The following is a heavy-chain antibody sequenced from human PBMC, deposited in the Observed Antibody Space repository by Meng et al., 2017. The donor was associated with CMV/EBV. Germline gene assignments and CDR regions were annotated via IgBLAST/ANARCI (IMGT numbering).Heavy chain of an antibody. V-gene: IGHV1-8*03. CDR3: ARGGYGSGVPYGMDV. CDR2: MNPNSGNT. CDR1: GYTFTSYD. D-gene: IGHD3-10*01. Sequence: ASVKVSCKASGYTFTSYDINWVRQATGQGLEWMGWMNPNSGNTGCAQKFQGRVTITRNTSISTAYMELSSLRSEDTAVYYCARGGYGSGVPYGMDVWGQGTTVTVSS. J-gene: IGHJ6*02.